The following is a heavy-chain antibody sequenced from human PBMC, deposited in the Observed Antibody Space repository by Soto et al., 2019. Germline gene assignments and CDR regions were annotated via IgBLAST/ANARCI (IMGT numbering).Heavy chain of an antibody. V-gene: IGHV1-18*01. CDR2: ISAFNGET. J-gene: IGHJ4*02. D-gene: IGHD6-19*01. Sequence: ASVKVSCKASGFTFSDYGFSWVRQAPGRGLEWMGWISAFNGETNYTQKSEGRVAMTTDAATTTAYMELRSLTVDDTAAYYCVRDQQWLLPVPLNFDYWGQGTVVTVSS. CDR1: GFTFSDYG. CDR3: VRDQQWLLPVPLNFDY.